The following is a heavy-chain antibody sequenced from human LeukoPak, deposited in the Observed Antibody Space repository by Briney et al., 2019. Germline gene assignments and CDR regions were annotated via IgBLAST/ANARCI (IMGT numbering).Heavy chain of an antibody. Sequence: PSETLSLTCSVSGYSIRSGYSWGWIRQPPGKGLEWIGEINHSGSTNYNPSLKSRVTISVDTSKNQFSLKLSSVTAADTAVYYCARGILWWRSNRNWFDPWGQGTLVTVSS. CDR1: GYSIRSGYS. J-gene: IGHJ5*02. V-gene: IGHV4-38-2*02. CDR3: ARGILWWRSNRNWFDP. CDR2: INHSGST. D-gene: IGHD2-21*01.